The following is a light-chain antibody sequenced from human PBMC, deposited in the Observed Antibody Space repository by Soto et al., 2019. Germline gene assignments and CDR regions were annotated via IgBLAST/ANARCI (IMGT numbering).Light chain of an antibody. CDR1: QSVLYSPNNKYY. J-gene: IGKJ5*01. CDR3: QQYYRTPIT. Sequence: DIVMTQSPDSLAVSLGERATINCKSSQSVLYSPNNKYYLAWYQQKAGQPPKLVIYWASTRESGVPDRFSGSGSVTDFTLTISSLQAEDVAVYYCQQYYRTPITFGQGPRLEIK. V-gene: IGKV4-1*01. CDR2: WAS.